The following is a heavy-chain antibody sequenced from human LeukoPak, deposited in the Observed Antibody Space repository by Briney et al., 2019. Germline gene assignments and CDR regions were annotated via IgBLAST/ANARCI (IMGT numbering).Heavy chain of an antibody. CDR1: GGSLSTHY. J-gene: IGHJ4*02. Sequence: SETLSLTCTVSGGSLSTHYWSWIRQPPGKGLEWVGYMYDVGTTNYNPSLKRRVTISADRSKNRFSLRLSSVTAADTAVYYCATHDGSLGFFDYWGQGTLVSVSA. D-gene: IGHD5-24*01. V-gene: IGHV4-59*08. CDR2: MYDVGTT. CDR3: ATHDGSLGFFDY.